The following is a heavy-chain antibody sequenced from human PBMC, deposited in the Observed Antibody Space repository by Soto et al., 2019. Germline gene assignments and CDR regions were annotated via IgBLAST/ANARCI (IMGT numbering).Heavy chain of an antibody. CDR1: GFTFSSYG. Sequence: QVQLVESGGGVVQPGRSLRLSCAASGFTFSSYGMHWVRQAPGKGLEWVAVISYDGSNKYYADSVKGRFTISRDNSKNTLYLQMSSLRAEDTAVYYCAKSPAPPDYYYYGMDVW. CDR3: AKSPAPPDYYYYGMDV. CDR2: ISYDGSNK. V-gene: IGHV3-30*18. J-gene: IGHJ6*01.